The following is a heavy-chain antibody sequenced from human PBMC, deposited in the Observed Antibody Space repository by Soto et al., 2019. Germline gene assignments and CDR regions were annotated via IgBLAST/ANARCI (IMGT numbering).Heavy chain of an antibody. D-gene: IGHD2-2*01. Sequence: EASVTVSCKASGYTFTSYAMHWVRQAPEQRLEWMGWINAGNGNTKYSQKFQGRVTITRDTSASTAYMELSSLRSEDTAVYYCARFPLIVVVLDAFDIGGQGTMVTVSS. CDR2: INAGNGNT. J-gene: IGHJ3*02. V-gene: IGHV1-3*01. CDR1: GYTFTSYA. CDR3: ARFPLIVVVLDAFDI.